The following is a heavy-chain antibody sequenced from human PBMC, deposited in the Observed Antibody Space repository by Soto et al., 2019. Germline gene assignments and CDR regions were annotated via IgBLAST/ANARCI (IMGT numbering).Heavy chain of an antibody. J-gene: IGHJ4*02. D-gene: IGHD3-3*01. CDR3: AKIFGKVDY. Sequence: SETLSLTCTVSGGSVSSGSYYWSWIRQPPGKGLEWIGYIYYSGSTNYNPSLKSRVTISVDTSKNQFSLKLSSVTAADTAVYYCAKIFGKVDYWGQGTLVTVSS. CDR1: GGSVSSGSYY. CDR2: IYYSGST. V-gene: IGHV4-61*01.